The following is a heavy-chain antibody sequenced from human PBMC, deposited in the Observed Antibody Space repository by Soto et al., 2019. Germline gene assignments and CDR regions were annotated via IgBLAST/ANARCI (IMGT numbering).Heavy chain of an antibody. D-gene: IGHD3-22*01. CDR3: ARVNYYDSSGYYSNWFDP. V-gene: IGHV4-59*01. CDR2: IYYSGST. Sequence: SETLSLTCTVSGGSISSYYWSWIRQPPGKGLEWIGYIYYSGSTNYNPSLKSRVTISVDTSKNQFSLKLSSVTAADTAVYYRARVNYYDSSGYYSNWFDPWGQGTLVTVSS. J-gene: IGHJ5*02. CDR1: GGSISSYY.